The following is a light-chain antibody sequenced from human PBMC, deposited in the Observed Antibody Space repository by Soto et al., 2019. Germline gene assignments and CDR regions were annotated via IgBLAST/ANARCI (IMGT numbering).Light chain of an antibody. CDR3: QHYGGMWT. CDR2: DAS. V-gene: IGKV1-5*01. Sequence: DIQMSRSPSPLPASVGDRVTITCRASQTITNRLAWYQQKPGKAPKVLIYDASNLESGVPSRFTGSGSGTEFILTIGSLPPDDFATYYYQHYGGMWTFGQGTKVDIK. J-gene: IGKJ1*01. CDR1: QTITNR.